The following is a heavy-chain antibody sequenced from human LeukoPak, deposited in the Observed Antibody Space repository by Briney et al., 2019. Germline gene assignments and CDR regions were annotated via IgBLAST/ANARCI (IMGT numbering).Heavy chain of an antibody. CDR2: IIPILGIA. Sequence: SVKVSCKASGGTFSSYAISWVRQAPGQGLEWMGRIIPILGIANYAQKFQGRVTITADKSTSTAYMELSSLRSEDTAVYYCASERDCSSTSCTLGYYYYMDVWGKGTTVTVSS. CDR3: ASERDCSSTSCTLGYYYYMDV. CDR1: GGTFSSYA. V-gene: IGHV1-69*04. D-gene: IGHD2-2*01. J-gene: IGHJ6*03.